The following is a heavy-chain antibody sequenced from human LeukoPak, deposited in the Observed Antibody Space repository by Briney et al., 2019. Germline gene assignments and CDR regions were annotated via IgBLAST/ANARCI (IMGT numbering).Heavy chain of an antibody. Sequence: HGESLKISCKGSGYSFTTYWITWVRQMPGKGLEWMGRIDPSDSSTNYSPSFQGRVSMSADKSINTAYLQWSSLKASDTAFYYCARRRAYSSNWYANRYYLDYWGQGTLDTVSA. J-gene: IGHJ4*02. CDR3: ARRRAYSSNWYANRYYLDY. CDR1: GYSFTTYW. CDR2: IDPSDSST. V-gene: IGHV5-10-1*01. D-gene: IGHD6-13*01.